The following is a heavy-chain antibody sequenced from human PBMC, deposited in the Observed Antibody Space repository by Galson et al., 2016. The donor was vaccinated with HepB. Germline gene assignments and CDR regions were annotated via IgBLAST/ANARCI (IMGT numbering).Heavy chain of an antibody. V-gene: IGHV3-23*01. D-gene: IGHD2-15*01. CDR3: AKRMSDSFAY. Sequence: SLRLSCAASGFTFSSFSMSWVRQAPGKGLEWVSVISGSGSDTIYADSVRGRFTISRDNSETMLYLEMNSLRADDRAVYYCAKRMSDSFAYWGQGTLVTVSS. CDR1: GFTFSSFS. J-gene: IGHJ4*02. CDR2: ISGSGSDT.